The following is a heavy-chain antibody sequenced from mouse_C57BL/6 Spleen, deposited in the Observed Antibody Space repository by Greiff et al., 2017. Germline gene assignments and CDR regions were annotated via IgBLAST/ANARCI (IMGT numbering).Heavy chain of an antibody. CDR2: INYDGSNT. Sequence: EVHLVESEGGLVQPGSSMKLSCTASGFTFSDYYMAWVRQVPEKGLEWVANINYDGSNTYYLDSLKSRFIISRNNAKNLLNLQTSSLTAEDTATYNCARVKDGYPDYWGKGTTLTVSS. V-gene: IGHV5-16*01. J-gene: IGHJ2*01. D-gene: IGHD2-3*01. CDR1: GFTFSDYY. CDR3: ARVKDGYPDY.